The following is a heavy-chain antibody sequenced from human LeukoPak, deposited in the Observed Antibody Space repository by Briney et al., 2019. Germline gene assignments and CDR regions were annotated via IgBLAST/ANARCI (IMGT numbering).Heavy chain of an antibody. D-gene: IGHD2-2*01. Sequence: GRSLRLSCAASGFTFSTYGMHWVRQAPGKGLVWVAVIWYDGSNKFYADSVKGRFTISRDNSKNTLYLQMNSLRAEDTAVYYCATTLRGGCSSTTCYYFEYWGQGTLVTVSS. CDR3: ATTLRGGCSSTTCYYFEY. CDR1: GFTFSTYG. V-gene: IGHV3-33*01. J-gene: IGHJ4*02. CDR2: IWYDGSNK.